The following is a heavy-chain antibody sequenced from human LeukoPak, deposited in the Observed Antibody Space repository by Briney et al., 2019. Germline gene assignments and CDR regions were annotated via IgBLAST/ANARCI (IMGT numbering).Heavy chain of an antibody. Sequence: GGSLRLSCAGSGFIFSSTWMHWVRQAPGKGLEWVANIKQDGSEKYYVDSVKGRFTISRDNAKNSLYLQMNSLRAEDTAVYYCARPKYDFWSGYYFDYWGQGTLVTVSS. CDR1: GFIFSSTW. V-gene: IGHV3-7*01. CDR2: IKQDGSEK. CDR3: ARPKYDFWSGYYFDY. J-gene: IGHJ4*02. D-gene: IGHD3-3*01.